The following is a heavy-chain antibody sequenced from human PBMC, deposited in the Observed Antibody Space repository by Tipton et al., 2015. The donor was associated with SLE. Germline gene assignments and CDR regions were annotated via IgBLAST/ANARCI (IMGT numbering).Heavy chain of an antibody. V-gene: IGHV4-39*07. Sequence: TLSLTCTVSGGSLSGRHTYCGWIRQPPGKGLEWIGSMYSSGSTYYNPSLRSRVTISVDTSSNQFSLKLTSVTAADTAVYYCARGGGDISSCQDFDRWGQGTLVTVSS. J-gene: IGHJ4*02. CDR2: MYSSGST. CDR1: GGSLSGRHTY. CDR3: ARGGGDISSCQDFDR. D-gene: IGHD6-13*01.